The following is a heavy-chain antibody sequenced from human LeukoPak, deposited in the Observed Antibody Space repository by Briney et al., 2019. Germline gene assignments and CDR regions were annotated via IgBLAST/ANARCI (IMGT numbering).Heavy chain of an antibody. CDR1: GGTFSSYA. CDR3: ARPNSIGHLWGDRNCFDP. Sequence: ASVKVSCKASGGTFSSYAISWVRQAPGQGLEWMGGIIPIFGTANYAQKFQGRVTITADESTSTAYMELSSLRSEDTAVYYCARPNSIGHLWGDRNCFDPWGQGTLVTVSS. J-gene: IGHJ5*02. D-gene: IGHD3-22*01. CDR2: IIPIFGTA. V-gene: IGHV1-69*13.